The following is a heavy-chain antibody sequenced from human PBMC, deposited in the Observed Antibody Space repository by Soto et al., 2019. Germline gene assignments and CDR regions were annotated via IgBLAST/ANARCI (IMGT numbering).Heavy chain of an antibody. J-gene: IGHJ6*02. CDR1: GFTFSSYA. CDR3: ARDGSGGMDV. Sequence: QVQLVESGGGVVQPGRSLRLSCAASGFTFSSYAMHWVRQAPGKGLEWVAVISYDGSNKYYADSVKGRFTISRDNSKNTLYLQMNSLRAEETAVYYCARDGSGGMDVWGQGTTVTVSS. CDR2: ISYDGSNK. V-gene: IGHV3-30-3*01.